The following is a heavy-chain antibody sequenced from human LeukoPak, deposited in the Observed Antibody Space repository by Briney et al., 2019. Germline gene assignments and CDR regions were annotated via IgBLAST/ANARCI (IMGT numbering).Heavy chain of an antibody. CDR2: INAGNGNT. CDR3: ARDLLTYYYGSGSPAY. D-gene: IGHD3-10*01. CDR1: GYTFTSYA. Sequence: ASVKVSCKASGYTFTSYAMHWVRQAPGQRLEWMGWINAGNGNTKYSQKFQGRVTITRDTSASTAYMELSSLRSEDTAVYYCARDLLTYYYGSGSPAYWGQGTLVTVSS. V-gene: IGHV1-3*01. J-gene: IGHJ4*02.